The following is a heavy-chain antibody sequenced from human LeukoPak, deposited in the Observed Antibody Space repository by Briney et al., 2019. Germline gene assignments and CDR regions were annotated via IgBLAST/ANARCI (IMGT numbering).Heavy chain of an antibody. V-gene: IGHV3-11*01. CDR3: ARGNDYYDSSGYPTGRNWFDP. CDR1: GFTFSDYY. Sequence: PGGSLRLSCAASGFTFSDYYMSWIRQAPGKGLEWVSYISSSGSTIYYADSVKGRFTISRDNAKNSLYLQMNSLRAEDTAVYYCARGNDYYDSSGYPTGRNWFDPWGQGTLVTVSS. CDR2: ISSSGSTI. J-gene: IGHJ5*02. D-gene: IGHD3-22*01.